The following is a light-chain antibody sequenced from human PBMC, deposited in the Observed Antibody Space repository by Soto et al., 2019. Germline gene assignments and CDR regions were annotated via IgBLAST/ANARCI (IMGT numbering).Light chain of an antibody. CDR1: QVISSW. V-gene: IGKV1-12*01. Sequence: IQMTQSPSSVSAAVGDRVTITCRASQVISSWLDWYQQRPGTAPKLLIYGATTLRSGVPSRFSGSESGTEFTLTITSLQPEDSATYYCQQASSFPLTFGGGTKVEIQ. J-gene: IGKJ4*01. CDR2: GAT. CDR3: QQASSFPLT.